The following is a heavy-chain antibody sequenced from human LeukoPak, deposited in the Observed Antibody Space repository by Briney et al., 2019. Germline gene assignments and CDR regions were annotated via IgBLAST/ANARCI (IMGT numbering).Heavy chain of an antibody. J-gene: IGHJ4*02. Sequence: SETPYLTCTVSGVSLSSSSYYWGWIRQPPGKGLEWIGSIYYSGSTYYNPSLKSRDTISVDTSKNQFSRKLSSVTAADTAVYYCARGGYWGQGTLVTVSS. CDR3: ARGGY. V-gene: IGHV4-39*01. CDR2: IYYSGST. D-gene: IGHD3-16*01. CDR1: GVSLSSSSYY.